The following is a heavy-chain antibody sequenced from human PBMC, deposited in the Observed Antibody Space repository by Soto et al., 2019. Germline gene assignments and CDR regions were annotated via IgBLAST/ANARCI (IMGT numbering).Heavy chain of an antibody. CDR2: IKSKTDGGTT. J-gene: IGHJ4*02. CDR3: TTARIAARPFDY. Sequence: GGSLRLSCAASGFTFSNAWMSWVRQAPGKGLEWVGRIKSKTDGGTTDYAAPVEGRFTISRDDSKNTLYLQMNSLKTEDTAVYYCTTARIAARPFDYWGQGTLVTVSS. V-gene: IGHV3-15*01. CDR1: GFTFSNAW. D-gene: IGHD6-6*01.